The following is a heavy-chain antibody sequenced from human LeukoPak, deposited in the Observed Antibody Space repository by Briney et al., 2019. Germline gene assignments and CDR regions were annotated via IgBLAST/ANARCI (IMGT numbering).Heavy chain of an antibody. V-gene: IGHV1-69*13. Sequence: ASVKVSCKASGYTFSSCAINWVRQAPGQGLEWMGGIIPIFGTANYAQKFQGRVTITADESTSTAYMELSSLRSEDTAVYYCARDPGAVAGIHYWYFDLWGRGTLVTVSS. CDR2: IIPIFGTA. CDR1: GYTFSSCA. CDR3: ARDPGAVAGIHYWYFDL. D-gene: IGHD6-19*01. J-gene: IGHJ2*01.